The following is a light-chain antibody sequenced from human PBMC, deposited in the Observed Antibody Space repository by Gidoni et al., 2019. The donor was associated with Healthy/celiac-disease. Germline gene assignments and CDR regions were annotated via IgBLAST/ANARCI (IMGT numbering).Light chain of an antibody. CDR1: QSVSSSY. CDR3: QQYGSSPQT. Sequence: EIVLTQSPGTLSLSPGERATLSCRASQSVSSSYLAWYQQKPGQAPRLLIYGASSRATGIPDRFSGSGSGTDFTLTISRLEPEDFAVYYCQQYGSSPQTFXXXTKLEI. CDR2: GAS. J-gene: IGKJ2*01. V-gene: IGKV3-20*01.